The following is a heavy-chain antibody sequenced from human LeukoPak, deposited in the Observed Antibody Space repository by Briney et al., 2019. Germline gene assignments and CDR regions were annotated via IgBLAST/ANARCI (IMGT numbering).Heavy chain of an antibody. CDR2: IYYSGST. CDR3: ASGSYGTLDY. Sequence: PSETLSLTCAVYGGSLSGYYWSWIRQPPGKGLEWIGYIYYSGSTNYNPSLKSRVTISVDTSKNQFSLKLSSVTAADTAVYYCASGSYGTLDYWGQGTLVTVSS. D-gene: IGHD1-26*01. J-gene: IGHJ4*02. V-gene: IGHV4-59*01. CDR1: GGSLSGYY.